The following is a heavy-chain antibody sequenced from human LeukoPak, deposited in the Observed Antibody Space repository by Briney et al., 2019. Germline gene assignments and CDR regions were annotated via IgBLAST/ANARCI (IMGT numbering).Heavy chain of an antibody. V-gene: IGHV4-4*07. CDR2: IYTSGST. J-gene: IGHJ3*02. Sequence: SETLSLTCTVSGGSISSYYWSRTRQPAGKGLEWIGRIYTSGSTNYNPSLKSRVTMSVDKSKNQFPLKLSSVTAADTAVYYCARGVNSCNVDVFDIWGQGTMVTVSS. CDR1: GGSISSYY. CDR3: ARGVNSCNVDVFDI. D-gene: IGHD2-15*01.